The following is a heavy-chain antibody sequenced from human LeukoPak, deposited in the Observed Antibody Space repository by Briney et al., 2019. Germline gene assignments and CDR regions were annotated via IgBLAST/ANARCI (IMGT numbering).Heavy chain of an antibody. V-gene: IGHV3-23*01. CDR2: ISGSGGST. Sequence: PGGSLRLSCAASGFTFSSYAMSWVRQAPGKGLEWVSAISGSGGSTHYADSVKGRFTISRDNSKNTLYLQMNSLRAEDTAVYYCAKDLLGYYDSSGSFYFDYWGQGTLVTVSS. J-gene: IGHJ4*02. CDR1: GFTFSSYA. CDR3: AKDLLGYYDSSGSFYFDY. D-gene: IGHD3-22*01.